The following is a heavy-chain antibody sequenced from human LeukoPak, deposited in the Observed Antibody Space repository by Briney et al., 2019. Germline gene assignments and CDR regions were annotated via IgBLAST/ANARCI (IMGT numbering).Heavy chain of an antibody. Sequence: PGGSLRLSCAASGFTFSNFAMSWVRQAPGKGLEWVSVISASGGSTYYADSVKGRFTIPRDNSKNTLYLQMNSLRAEDTAVYYCARELEGSSGYDYWGQGTLVTVSS. CDR2: ISASGGST. D-gene: IGHD6-19*01. V-gene: IGHV3-23*01. CDR3: ARELEGSSGYDY. J-gene: IGHJ4*02. CDR1: GFTFSNFA.